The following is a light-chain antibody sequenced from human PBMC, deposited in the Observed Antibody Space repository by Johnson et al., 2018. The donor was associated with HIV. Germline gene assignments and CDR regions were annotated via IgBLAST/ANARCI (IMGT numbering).Light chain of an antibody. V-gene: IGLV1-51*01. CDR2: DNN. CDR3: GTLNCSLSVLYV. CDR1: SSNIGNNY. J-gene: IGLJ1*01. Sequence: QSVLTQPPSVSAAPGQKVTISCSGSSSNIGNNYVSWYQQLPGTAPKLLIYDNNKRPSGIPDRFSGSKSGTSATLGITGLQTGDGADYYYGTLNCSLSVLYVFGTGTTVTVL.